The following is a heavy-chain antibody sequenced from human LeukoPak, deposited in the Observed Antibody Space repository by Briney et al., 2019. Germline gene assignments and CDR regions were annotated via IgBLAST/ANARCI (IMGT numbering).Heavy chain of an antibody. V-gene: IGHV3-53*01. CDR3: ARDSEGGGAHDY. Sequence: GGSLRLSCAASGFTVSSKYMSWVRQAPGKGLEWVSVIYSGGDTYYADSVKGRFTISRDNAKNSLYLQMNSLRAEDTAVYYCARDSEGGGAHDYWGQGTRVTVSS. J-gene: IGHJ4*02. CDR2: IYSGGDT. D-gene: IGHD2-15*01. CDR1: GFTVSSKY.